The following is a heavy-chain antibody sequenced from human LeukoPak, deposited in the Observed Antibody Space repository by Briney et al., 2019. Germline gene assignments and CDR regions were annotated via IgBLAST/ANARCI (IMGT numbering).Heavy chain of an antibody. CDR2: IIPIFGTA. D-gene: IGHD3-10*01. J-gene: IGHJ6*03. Sequence: GSSVKVSCKASGGTFSSYAISWVRQAPGQGLEWMGGIIPIFGTANYAQKFQGRVTITADESTSTAYMELSSLRSDDTAVYYCARVDVTMVRGVLFGMDVWGKGTTVTVSS. CDR3: ARVDVTMVRGVLFGMDV. V-gene: IGHV1-69*01. CDR1: GGTFSSYA.